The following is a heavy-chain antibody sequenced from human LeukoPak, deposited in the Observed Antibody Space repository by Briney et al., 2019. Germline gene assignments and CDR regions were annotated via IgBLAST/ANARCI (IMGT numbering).Heavy chain of an antibody. D-gene: IGHD3-10*01. Sequence: AGGSLRLSCAASGFTFSSYVMHWVRQAPGKGLEWVAIISYDGSNEYYADSVKGRFTISRDNSKNTLYLQMNSLRAEDTAVYYCAKDAIWFGETSEEAGDYWGQGTLVTVSS. J-gene: IGHJ4*02. V-gene: IGHV3-30*04. CDR1: GFTFSSYV. CDR3: AKDAIWFGETSEEAGDY. CDR2: ISYDGSNE.